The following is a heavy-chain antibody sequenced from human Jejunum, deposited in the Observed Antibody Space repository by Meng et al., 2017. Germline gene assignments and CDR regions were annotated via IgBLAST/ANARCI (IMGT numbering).Heavy chain of an antibody. Sequence: QWPGQEWGPGLVRPSETFSLSCAVSGGSVSSAGYQWSWIRQPPGKGLEWIGYASTNYNPSLKSRVTISVDTSKNQFSLRLTSVTAADTAVYYCARDHMGSLDYWGQGILVTVSS. CDR2: AST. CDR1: GGSVSSAGYQ. D-gene: IGHD1-26*01. J-gene: IGHJ4*02. V-gene: IGHV4-61*08. CDR3: ARDHMGSLDY.